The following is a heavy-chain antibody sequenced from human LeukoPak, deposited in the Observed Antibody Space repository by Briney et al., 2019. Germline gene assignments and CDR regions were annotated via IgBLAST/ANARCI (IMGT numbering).Heavy chain of an antibody. D-gene: IGHD2-2*03. CDR3: AKNGYCSSTSCPDPDY. J-gene: IGHJ4*02. V-gene: IGHV3-23*01. Sequence: GGSLRLSCAASGFTFSSYAMSWVRQAPGKGLEWVSAISGSGGSTYFADSVKGRFTISRDNSKNTLYLQMNSLRAEDTAVYYCAKNGYCSSTSCPDPDYWGQGTLVTVSS. CDR1: GFTFSSYA. CDR2: ISGSGGST.